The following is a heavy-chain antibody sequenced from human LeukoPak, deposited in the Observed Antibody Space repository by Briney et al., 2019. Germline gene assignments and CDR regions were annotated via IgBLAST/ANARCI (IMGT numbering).Heavy chain of an antibody. V-gene: IGHV1-18*01. Sequence: GASVKVSCKASGYTFTSYGISWVRQAPGQGLEWMGWISAYNGNTNYAQKLQGRVTMTTDTSTSTAYMELRSLRSDDTAVYYCARDSCSSTSCYRSYYYYYGMDVWGQGTTVTVSS. CDR2: ISAYNGNT. J-gene: IGHJ6*02. CDR3: ARDSCSSTSCYRSYYYYYGMDV. CDR1: GYTFTSYG. D-gene: IGHD2-2*02.